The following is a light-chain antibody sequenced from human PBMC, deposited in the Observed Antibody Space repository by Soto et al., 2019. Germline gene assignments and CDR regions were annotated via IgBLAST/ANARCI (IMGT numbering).Light chain of an antibody. CDR2: GSS. J-gene: IGKJ1*01. Sequence: EVVLTQSPGTLSLSPGERATLSCRASQSVGSNSLAWYQQKPGQAPRLLIYGSSSRATGIPDRFSGSGSGTDFTLTVNRLEPEDFAVYYCQQYGSSPRTFGQGTKVDIK. V-gene: IGKV3-20*01. CDR1: QSVGSNS. CDR3: QQYGSSPRT.